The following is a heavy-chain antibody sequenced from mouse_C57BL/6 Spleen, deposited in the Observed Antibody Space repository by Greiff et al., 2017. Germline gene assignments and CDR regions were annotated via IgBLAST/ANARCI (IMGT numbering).Heavy chain of an antibody. CDR1: GYTFTDYN. V-gene: IGHV1-18*01. Sequence: EVKLMESGPELVKPGASVKIPCKASGYTFTDYNMDWVKQSHGKSLEWIGDINPNNGGTIYNQKFKGKATLTVDKSSSTAYMELRSLTSEDTAVYYCARWGSVVAPYAMDYWGQGTSVTVSS. D-gene: IGHD1-1*01. CDR2: INPNNGGT. CDR3: ARWGSVVAPYAMDY. J-gene: IGHJ4*01.